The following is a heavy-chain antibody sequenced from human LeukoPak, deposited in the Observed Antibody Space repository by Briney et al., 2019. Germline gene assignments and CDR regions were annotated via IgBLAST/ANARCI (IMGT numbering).Heavy chain of an antibody. J-gene: IGHJ2*01. D-gene: IGHD2-21*01. CDR3: ARDNGGDYWYSDI. CDR2: MYTSGST. CDR1: GASISTYY. V-gene: IGHV4-4*07. Sequence: SETLSLTCTVSGASISTYYWSWIRQPAGKGLEWIGRMYTSGSTNYNPSLKSRVAMSVDTSKNQLSLKLSSVTAADTAVYFCARDNGGDYWYSDIWGRGTLVTVSS.